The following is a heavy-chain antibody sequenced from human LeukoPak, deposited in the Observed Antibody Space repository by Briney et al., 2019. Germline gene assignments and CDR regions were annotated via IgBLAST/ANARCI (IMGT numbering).Heavy chain of an antibody. J-gene: IGHJ4*02. CDR1: GFSFSSYW. Sequence: QPGGSLRLSCAASGFSFSSYWLDWVRQAPGKGLVWVSRIGNDGSETKYAGSVKGRFTISRDNAKNTLYLQMNSLRAEDTAVYYCARVGGINYSDYWGQGTLVTVSS. CDR3: ARVGGINYSDY. CDR2: IGNDGSET. D-gene: IGHD3-10*01. V-gene: IGHV3-74*03.